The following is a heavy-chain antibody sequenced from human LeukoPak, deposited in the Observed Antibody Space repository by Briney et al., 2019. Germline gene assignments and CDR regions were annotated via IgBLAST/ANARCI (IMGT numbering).Heavy chain of an antibody. J-gene: IGHJ2*01. V-gene: IGHV4-59*08. Sequence: SETLSLTCTVAGCSISSYYWSWIRQPPGKGLEWMGYIYYSGGTNYNPSLKRRVTISVDTSKNQFFLKLSSVSAADTPLYYYSGRSDWSYGGYYFDLWGRGTLVTVSS. CDR2: IYYSGGT. D-gene: IGHD1-7*01. CDR1: GCSISSYY. CDR3: SGRSDWSYGGYYFDL.